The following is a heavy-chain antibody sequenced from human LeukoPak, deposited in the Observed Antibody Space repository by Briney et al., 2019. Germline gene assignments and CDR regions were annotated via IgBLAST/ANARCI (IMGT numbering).Heavy chain of an antibody. CDR3: ARQGWYYYDSSGYYGGHFDY. D-gene: IGHD3-22*01. CDR1: GGSISSSSYY. V-gene: IGHV4-39*01. CDR2: IYYSGST. Sequence: SETLSLTCTVSGGSISSSSYYWGWIRQPPGKGLEWIGSIYYSGSTYYNPSLKSRVTISVDTSKNQFSLKLSSVTAADTAVYYCARQGWYYYDSSGYYGGHFDYWGQGTPVTVSS. J-gene: IGHJ4*02.